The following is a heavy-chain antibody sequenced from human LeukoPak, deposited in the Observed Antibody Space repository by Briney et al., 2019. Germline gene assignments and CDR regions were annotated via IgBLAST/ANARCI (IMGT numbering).Heavy chain of an antibody. CDR2: SYYSGST. D-gene: IGHD4-17*01. CDR3: ATVVTRDYFDY. CDR1: GGSISSYY. V-gene: IGHV4-59*01. J-gene: IGHJ4*02. Sequence: SETLSLTCTVSGGSISSYYGSWIRQPPGKGLEWIGYSYYSGSTNYNPSLKSRVTISVDTSKNQFSLKLSSVTAADTAVYYCATVVTRDYFDYWGQGTLVTVSS.